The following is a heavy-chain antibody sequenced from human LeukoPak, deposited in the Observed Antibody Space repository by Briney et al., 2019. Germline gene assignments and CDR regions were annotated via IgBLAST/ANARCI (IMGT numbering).Heavy chain of an antibody. Sequence: PSETLSLTCAVHGGSFSGYYWSWIRQPPGKGLEWIGEINHSGSTNYNPSLKSRVTISVDTSKNQFSLKLSSVTAADTAVYYCARALDSSGYYLGYWGQGTLVTVSS. CDR3: ARALDSSGYYLGY. CDR1: GGSFSGYY. V-gene: IGHV4-34*01. J-gene: IGHJ4*02. CDR2: INHSGST. D-gene: IGHD3-22*01.